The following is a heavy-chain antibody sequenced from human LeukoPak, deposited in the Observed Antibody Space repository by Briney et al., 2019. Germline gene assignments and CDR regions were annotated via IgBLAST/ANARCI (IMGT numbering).Heavy chain of an antibody. V-gene: IGHV4-39*07. J-gene: IGHJ6*03. Sequence: SETLSLTCTVSGGSISSSSYYWGWIRQPPGKGLEWIGSIYYSGSTYYNPSLKSRVTMSVDTSKNQFSLKLSSVTAADTAVYYCARDGGYYDSSGYYRGDYYYMDVWGKGTTVTISS. D-gene: IGHD3-22*01. CDR3: ARDGGYYDSSGYYRGDYYYMDV. CDR2: IYYSGST. CDR1: GGSISSSSYY.